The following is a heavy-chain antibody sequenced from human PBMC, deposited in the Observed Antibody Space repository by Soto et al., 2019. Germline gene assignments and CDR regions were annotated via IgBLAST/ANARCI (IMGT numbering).Heavy chain of an antibody. CDR2: INPSGGST. CDR3: ARSGIAVAGTRYFDY. J-gene: IGHJ4*02. CDR1: GYTFTSYY. Sequence: GASVKVSCKASGYTFTSYYMHWVRQAPGQGLEWMGIINPSGGSTSYAQKFQGRVTMTRDTSTSTVYMELSSLRSEDTAVYYCARSGIAVAGTRYFDYWGQGTLVP. D-gene: IGHD6-19*01. V-gene: IGHV1-46*03.